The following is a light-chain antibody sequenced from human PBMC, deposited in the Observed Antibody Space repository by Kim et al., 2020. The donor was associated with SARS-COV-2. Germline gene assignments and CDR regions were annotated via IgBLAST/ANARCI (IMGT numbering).Light chain of an antibody. J-gene: IGKJ5*01. V-gene: IGKV3-20*01. CDR3: QQYQQYAGSPSIT. Sequence: IATLSCRARQSFSSSYLAWYQHQPGQAPRLLIFGASSRATGVPDRFSGSGSGTDFTLTISRLEPEDFAVYYCQQYQQYAGSPSITFGQGTRLEIK. CDR1: QSFSSSY. CDR2: GAS.